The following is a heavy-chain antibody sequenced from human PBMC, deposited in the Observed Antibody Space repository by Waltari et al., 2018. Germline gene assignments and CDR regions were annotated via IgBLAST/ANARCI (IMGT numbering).Heavy chain of an antibody. Sequence: EVQLVQSGAEVKKPGKSLKISCKGSGYSFTSYWIDWVRQMPGKGLEWRWIIYPGDSDTRYSPSFHGQVTISADKSISTAYLQWSSLKASDTAMYYCARLRDGYNSYSFDYWGQGTLVTVSS. V-gene: IGHV5-51*03. J-gene: IGHJ4*02. CDR1: GYSFTSYW. CDR2: IYPGDSDT. CDR3: ARLRDGYNSYSFDY. D-gene: IGHD5-12*01.